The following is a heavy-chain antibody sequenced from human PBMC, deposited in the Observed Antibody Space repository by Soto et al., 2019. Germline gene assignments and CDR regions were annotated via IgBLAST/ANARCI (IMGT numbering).Heavy chain of an antibody. CDR1: GGSISSSSYY. J-gene: IGHJ5*02. D-gene: IGHD3-3*01. Sequence: SETLSLTCTVSGGSISSSSYYWGWIRQPPGKGLEWIGSIYYSGSTYYNPSLKSRVTISVDTSKNQFSLKLSSVTAADTAVYYCATTRRNDFWSGYKWGGWSDPWGQGTLVTVSS. CDR3: ATTRRNDFWSGYKWGGWSDP. CDR2: IYYSGST. V-gene: IGHV4-39*01.